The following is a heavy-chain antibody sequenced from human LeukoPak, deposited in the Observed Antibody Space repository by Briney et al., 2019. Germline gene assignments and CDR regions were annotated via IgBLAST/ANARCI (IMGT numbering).Heavy chain of an antibody. D-gene: IGHD3-22*01. J-gene: IGHJ4*02. Sequence: PGGSLRLSCAASGFTVSSNYMSWVRQAPGKGLVWVSRINTDGSSTNYADSVMRRFTISRDNAKNTLYLKMNGLRVEDTAVYYCGRWDSSGYYSLDYWGQGTLVTVSS. V-gene: IGHV3-74*01. CDR3: GRWDSSGYYSLDY. CDR1: GFTVSSNY. CDR2: INTDGSST.